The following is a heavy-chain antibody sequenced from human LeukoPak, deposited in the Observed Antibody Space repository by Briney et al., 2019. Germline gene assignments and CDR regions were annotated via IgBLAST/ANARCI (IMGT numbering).Heavy chain of an antibody. Sequence: ASVKVSCKASGYTFTGYYMHWVRQAPGQGLEWMGWINPNSGGTNYAQKFQGRVTMTRDTSISTAYMELSRLRSVDTAVYYCARITMVRGDNDYWGQGTLVTVSS. CDR3: ARITMVRGDNDY. CDR1: GYTFTGYY. D-gene: IGHD3-10*01. J-gene: IGHJ4*02. V-gene: IGHV1-2*02. CDR2: INPNSGGT.